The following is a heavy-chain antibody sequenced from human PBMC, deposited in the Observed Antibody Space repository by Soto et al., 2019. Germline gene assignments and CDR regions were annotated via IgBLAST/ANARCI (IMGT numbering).Heavy chain of an antibody. Sequence: QVQLVESGGGVVQPGRSLRLSCVASGFTFSNNGIHWVRQAPGKGLEWVAVISSDGSKKYYADSVKGRFTISRDNSKNTLYLQMKCLRSEDTAVYYCAIDLFGGSYRFDYWGQGTLVTVSS. CDR2: ISSDGSKK. V-gene: IGHV3-30*03. D-gene: IGHD2-15*01. CDR1: GFTFSNNG. J-gene: IGHJ4*02. CDR3: AIDLFGGSYRFDY.